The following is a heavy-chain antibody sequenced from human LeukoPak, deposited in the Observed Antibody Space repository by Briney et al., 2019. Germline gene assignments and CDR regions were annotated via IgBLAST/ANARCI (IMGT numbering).Heavy chain of an antibody. V-gene: IGHV4-34*01. CDR3: ARGAHYYDSSGYYYYGMDV. D-gene: IGHD3-22*01. Sequence: SETLSLTCAVYGGSFSGYYWSWISQPPGKGLEWIGEINHSGSTNYNPSLKSRVTISVDTSKNQFSLKLSSVTAADTAVYYCARGAHYYDSSGYYYYGMDVWGQGTTVTVSS. J-gene: IGHJ6*02. CDR1: GGSFSGYY. CDR2: INHSGST.